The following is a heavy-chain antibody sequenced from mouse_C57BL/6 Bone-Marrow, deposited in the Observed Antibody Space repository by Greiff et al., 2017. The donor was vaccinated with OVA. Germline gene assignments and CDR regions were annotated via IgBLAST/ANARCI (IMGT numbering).Heavy chain of an antibody. CDR1: GYTFTSYW. D-gene: IGHD1-3*01. CDR2: IYPSDSET. CDR3: ARDNPYWYFDV. V-gene: IGHV1-61*01. J-gene: IGHJ1*03. Sequence: QVHVKQPGAELVRPGSSVKLSCKASGYTFTSYWMDWVKQRPGQGLEWIGNIYPSDSETHYNQKFKDKATLTVDKSSSTAYMQLSSLTSEDSAVYYCARDNPYWYFDVWGTGTTVTVSS.